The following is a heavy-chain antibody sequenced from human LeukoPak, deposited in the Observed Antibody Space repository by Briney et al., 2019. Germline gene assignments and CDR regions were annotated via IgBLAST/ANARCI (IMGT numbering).Heavy chain of an antibody. J-gene: IGHJ4*02. CDR1: GGTFSSYA. D-gene: IGHD1-20*01. Sequence: ASVKVSCKASGGTFSSYAISWVRQAHGQGLEWMGRIIPIFGTANYAQKFQGRVTITTDESTSTAYMELSSLRSEDTAVYYCARATRGITGTVLDYWGQGTLVTVSS. CDR3: ARATRGITGTVLDY. V-gene: IGHV1-69*05. CDR2: IIPIFGTA.